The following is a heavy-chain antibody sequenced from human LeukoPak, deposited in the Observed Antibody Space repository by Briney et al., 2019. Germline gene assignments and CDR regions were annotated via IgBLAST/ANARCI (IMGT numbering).Heavy chain of an antibody. J-gene: IGHJ4*02. CDR2: IYYSGST. D-gene: IGHD6-6*01. CDR1: GGSFSGYY. CDR3: ARGVARSSKFHFSYYFDY. V-gene: IGHV4-34*01. Sequence: SETLSLTCAVYGGSFSGYYWGWIRQPPGKGLEWIGSIYYSGSTFYNPSLKSRVTISVDTSKNQFSLNLSSVTAADTAVYYCARGVARSSKFHFSYYFDYWGQGTLVTVSS.